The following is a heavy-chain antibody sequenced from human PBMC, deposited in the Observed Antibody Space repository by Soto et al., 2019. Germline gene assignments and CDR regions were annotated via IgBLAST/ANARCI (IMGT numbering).Heavy chain of an antibody. J-gene: IGHJ5*02. Sequence: GGSLRLSCAASGFTSSNYFMQWVRQVPGEGLVSVSRISGDGSTISYADSVKGRSTISRDNPKNTLSLQMNSLRADDTAVHYRARTYVSGIPGFDPWGQGTLLTASS. CDR3: ARTYVSGIPGFDP. CDR2: ISGDGSTI. V-gene: IGHV3-74*01. D-gene: IGHD1-20*01. CDR1: GFTSSNYF.